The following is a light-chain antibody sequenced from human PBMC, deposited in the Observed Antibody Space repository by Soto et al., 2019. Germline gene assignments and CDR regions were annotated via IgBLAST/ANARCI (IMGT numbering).Light chain of an antibody. CDR3: QQYGNSLT. J-gene: IGKJ4*01. V-gene: IGKV3-20*01. CDR1: QTVSSNY. CDR2: GTS. Sequence: EVVLTQSPGTLSLSPGERATLSCRASQTVSSNYLAWYQQKPGQAPRLVISGTSNRATGIPDRFSGSGSGTDFTLVIRRLEHEDFAVYYCQQYGNSLTFGGGTQVE.